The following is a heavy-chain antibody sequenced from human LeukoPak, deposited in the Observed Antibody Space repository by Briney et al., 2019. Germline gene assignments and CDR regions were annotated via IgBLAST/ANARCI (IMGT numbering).Heavy chain of an antibody. D-gene: IGHD3-10*01. CDR3: AKLSGMDV. V-gene: IGHV3-9*01. J-gene: IGHJ6*02. Sequence: QPGRSLRLSCAASGFTFDDYAMHWVRHAPGKGLEWVSGISWNSGSIGYADSVKGRFTISRDNAKNSLYLQMNSLRAEDTALYYCAKLSGMDVWGQGTTVTVSS. CDR1: GFTFDDYA. CDR2: ISWNSGSI.